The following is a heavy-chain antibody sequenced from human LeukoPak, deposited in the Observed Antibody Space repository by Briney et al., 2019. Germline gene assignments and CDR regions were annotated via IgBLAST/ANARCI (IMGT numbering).Heavy chain of an antibody. CDR2: MNPNSGNT. V-gene: IGHV1-8*01. D-gene: IGHD6-13*01. CDR1: GYTFTSYD. Sequence: GASVKVSCEASGYTFTSYDINWVRQATGQGLEWMGWMNPNSGNTGYAQKFQGRVTMTRNTSISTAYMELSSLRSEDTAVYYCARVLSSSWYYYYYYYMDVWGKGTTVTISS. J-gene: IGHJ6*03. CDR3: ARVLSSSWYYYYYYYMDV.